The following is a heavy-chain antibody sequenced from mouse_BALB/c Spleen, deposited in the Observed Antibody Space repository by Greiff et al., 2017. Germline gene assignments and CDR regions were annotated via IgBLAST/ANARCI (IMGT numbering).Heavy chain of an antibody. CDR2: INPGSGGT. CDR1: GYAFTNYL. CDR3: AREESVGAMDY. J-gene: IGHJ4*01. Sequence: QVQLKESGAELVRPGTSVKVSCKASGYAFTNYLIEWVKQRPGQGLEWIGVINPGSGGTNYNEKFKGKATLTADKSSSTAYMQLSSLTSDDSAVYFCAREESVGAMDYWGQGTSVTVSS. V-gene: IGHV1-54*01. D-gene: IGHD3-1*01.